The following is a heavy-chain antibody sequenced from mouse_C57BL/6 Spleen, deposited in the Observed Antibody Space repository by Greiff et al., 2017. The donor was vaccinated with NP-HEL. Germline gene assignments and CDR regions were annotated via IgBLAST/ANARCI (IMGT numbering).Heavy chain of an antibody. CDR3: ARDRYGSSWGYFDY. J-gene: IGHJ2*01. D-gene: IGHD1-1*01. CDR2: ISYDGSN. CDR1: GYSITSGYY. Sequence: VQLQQSGPGLVKPSQSLSLTCSVTGYSITSGYYWNWIRQFPGNKLEWMGYISYDGSNNYNPSLKNRISITRDTSKNQFFLKLNSVTTEDTATYYCARDRYGSSWGYFDYWGQGTTLTVSS. V-gene: IGHV3-6*01.